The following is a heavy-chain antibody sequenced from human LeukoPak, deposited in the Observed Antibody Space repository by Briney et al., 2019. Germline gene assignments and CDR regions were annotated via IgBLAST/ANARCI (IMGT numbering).Heavy chain of an antibody. D-gene: IGHD3-22*01. CDR2: IYYSGST. V-gene: IGHV4-59*08. CDR1: GGSISSYY. Sequence: SGTLSLTCTVSGGSISSYYWSWIRQPPGKGLEWIGYIYYSGSTNYNPPLKSRVTISVDTSKNQFSLKLSSVTAADTAVYYCARHQESWLSNRYFDYWGQGTLVTVSS. CDR3: ARHQESWLSNRYFDY. J-gene: IGHJ4*02.